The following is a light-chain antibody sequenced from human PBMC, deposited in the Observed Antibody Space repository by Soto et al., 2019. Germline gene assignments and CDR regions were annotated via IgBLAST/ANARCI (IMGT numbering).Light chain of an antibody. V-gene: IGKV1-5*01. J-gene: IGKJ4*01. CDR3: QQYDNYPLT. CDR2: DAS. Sequence: DIQMAQTPSTLSASVGDRDTITCRASQSVRSWLAWYQQKPGRAPKFLIYDASSLESGVPSRFSGSGSGTEFTLTISNLQPDDFATYYCQQYDNYPLTFGGGTNVEI. CDR1: QSVRSW.